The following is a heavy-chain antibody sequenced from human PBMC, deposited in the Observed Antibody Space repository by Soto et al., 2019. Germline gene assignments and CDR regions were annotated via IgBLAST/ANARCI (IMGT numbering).Heavy chain of an antibody. CDR1: GFTFSSYW. D-gene: IGHD2-15*01. V-gene: IGHV3-7*05. CDR3: AREVFDSPALDY. Sequence: GESLKISCAASGFTFSSYWMSWVRQAPGKGLEWVANIKQDGSEKYYVDSVKGRFTISRDNAKNSLYLQMNSLRAEDTAVYYCAREVFDSPALDYWGQGTLVTVSS. J-gene: IGHJ4*02. CDR2: IKQDGSEK.